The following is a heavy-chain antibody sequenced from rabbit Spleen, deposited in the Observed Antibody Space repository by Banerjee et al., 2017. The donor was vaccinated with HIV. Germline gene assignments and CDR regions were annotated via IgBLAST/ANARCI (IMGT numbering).Heavy chain of an antibody. J-gene: IGHJ6*01. Sequence: QSLEESGGGLVKPGASLTLTCKASGFSFSSGYDMCWVRQAPGKGLEWIACIYAGSSGNTYYANRAKGRFTISKTSSTVTLQMTSLTAADTATYFCARDTGTSFSTYGMDLWGPGTLVTVS. CDR2: IYAGSSGNT. V-gene: IGHV1S40*01. D-gene: IGHD8-1*01. CDR3: ARDTGTSFSTYGMDL. CDR1: GFSFSSGYD.